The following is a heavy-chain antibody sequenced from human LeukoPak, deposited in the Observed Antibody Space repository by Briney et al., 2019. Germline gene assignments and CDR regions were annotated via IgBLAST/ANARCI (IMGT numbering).Heavy chain of an antibody. Sequence: GGSLRLSCAASGFTVSRNHMSWVRQAPGKGLEWVSIIYSGYGTYYADSVKGRFTISRDNSKNTLYLQMNSLRAEDTAVYYCATAEGEIWGQGTLVTVSS. D-gene: IGHD1-26*01. CDR2: IYSGYGT. CDR3: ATAEGEI. J-gene: IGHJ4*02. CDR1: GFTVSRNH. V-gene: IGHV3-53*01.